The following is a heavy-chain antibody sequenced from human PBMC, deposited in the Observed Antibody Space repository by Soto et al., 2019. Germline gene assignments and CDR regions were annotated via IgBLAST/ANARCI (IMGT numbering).Heavy chain of an antibody. CDR2: ISSSSSTI. V-gene: IGHV3-48*01. CDR3: ARDESHIVLMVYDAFDI. Sequence: EVQLVESGGGLVQPGGSLRLSCAASGFTFSSYSMNWVRQAPGKGLEWVSYISSSSSTIYYADSVKGRFTISRDNAKNSLYLQMNSLRAEDTAVYYCARDESHIVLMVYDAFDIWGQGTMVTVSS. D-gene: IGHD2-8*01. J-gene: IGHJ3*02. CDR1: GFTFSSYS.